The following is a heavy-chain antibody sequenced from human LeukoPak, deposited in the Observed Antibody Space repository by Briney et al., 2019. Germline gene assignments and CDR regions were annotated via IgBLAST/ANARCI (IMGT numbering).Heavy chain of an antibody. J-gene: IGHJ4*02. CDR2: IYGGGST. CDR1: GFTVSTNY. D-gene: IGHD6-13*01. V-gene: IGHV3-53*05. CDR3: ARERPGAAAGLGYFDY. Sequence: GSLRLSCAASGFTVSTNYMGWVRQAPGKGLEWVSTIYGGGSTYYADSVEGRFTISRDTSKNTLYLQMNSLRAEDTAVYYCARERPGAAAGLGYFDYWGQGTLVTVSS.